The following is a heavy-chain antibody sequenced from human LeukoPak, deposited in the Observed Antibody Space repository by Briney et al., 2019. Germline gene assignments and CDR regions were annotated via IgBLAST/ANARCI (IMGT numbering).Heavy chain of an antibody. D-gene: IGHD4-11*01. CDR3: ARDDYSDSLDS. CDR1: GGSVNSGGYY. Sequence: PSETLSLTCTVSGGSVNSGGYYWSCVRQPPGKGLELIGYISSSGRTNYNPSLKSRVTMSVDTSKTQFSLKLSSMTAADTAVYYCARDDYSDSLDSRGPGTSAIVSS. CDR2: ISSSGRT. V-gene: IGHV4-61*08. J-gene: IGHJ4*02.